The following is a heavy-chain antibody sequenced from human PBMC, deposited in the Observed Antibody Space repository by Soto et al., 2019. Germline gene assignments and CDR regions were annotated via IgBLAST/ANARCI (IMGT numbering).Heavy chain of an antibody. CDR2: IAVGSGNT. V-gene: IGHV1-58*01. J-gene: IGHJ6*02. CDR3: AQCLLGVNYYYGMDV. D-gene: IGHD3-16*01. Sequence: SVKVSCKASGFTFTSSAVQWVRQARGQRLEWIGWIAVGSGNTNYAQKFQERVTITRDMPTRTAYMELSSLRSEDTAVYYCAQCLLGVNYYYGMDVWGQGTTVTVSS. CDR1: GFTFTSSA.